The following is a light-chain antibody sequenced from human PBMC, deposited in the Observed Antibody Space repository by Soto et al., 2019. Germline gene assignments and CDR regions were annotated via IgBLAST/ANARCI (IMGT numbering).Light chain of an antibody. CDR1: QSVSIK. V-gene: IGKV3D-15*01. CDR2: GAS. J-gene: IGKJ5*01. CDR3: QYYDKLAKAIT. Sequence: EIVMTQSPATLSVSPGERATLSCRASQSVSIKLAWYQQKPGQAPRLLIYGASKRATGTPDRFIGSGSGTDFTLTISRLEPEDFAVYYCQYYDKLAKAITFGQGTRLEIK.